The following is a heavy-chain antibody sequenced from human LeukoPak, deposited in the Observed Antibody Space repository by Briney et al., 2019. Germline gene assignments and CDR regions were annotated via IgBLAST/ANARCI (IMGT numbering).Heavy chain of an antibody. CDR2: INSDGSST. CDR3: ARDYNGYSSGTFFDY. CDR1: GFTFSSYW. Sequence: GSLRLSRVASGFTFSSYWMHWVRQAPGKGLVWVSRINSDGSSTSYADSVKGRFTISRDNAKNTLYLQMNSLRAEDTAVYYCARDYNGYSSGTFFDYWGQGTLVTVSS. D-gene: IGHD6-19*01. J-gene: IGHJ4*02. V-gene: IGHV3-74*01.